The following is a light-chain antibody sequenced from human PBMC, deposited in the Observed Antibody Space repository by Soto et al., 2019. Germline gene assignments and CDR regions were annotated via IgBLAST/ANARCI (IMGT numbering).Light chain of an antibody. V-gene: IGLV2-8*01. CDR2: EVS. CDR1: SNDVGNYNY. Sequence: QSALTQPPSASGSPGQSVTISCTGTSNDVGNYNYVSWYQQHPGKAPKLMIYEVSKRPSGVPNRFSASKSGNTASLTVSGLQAEDEADYYCSSYAGNNKHVFGSGTKLTVL. J-gene: IGLJ1*01. CDR3: SSYAGNNKHV.